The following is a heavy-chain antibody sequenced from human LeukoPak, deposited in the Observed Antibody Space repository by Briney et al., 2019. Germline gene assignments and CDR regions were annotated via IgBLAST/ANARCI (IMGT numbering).Heavy chain of an antibody. D-gene: IGHD4-23*01. CDR1: GGSISSSNW. CDR2: IYHSGST. CDR3: AREWLDDYGGKVFDY. J-gene: IGHJ4*02. Sequence: RPSETLSLTCAVSGGSISSSNWWSWVRQPPGKGLEWIGEIYHSGSTNYNPSLKSRVTISVGKSKNQFSLKLSSVTAADTAVYYCAREWLDDYGGKVFDYWGQGTLVTVSS. V-gene: IGHV4-4*02.